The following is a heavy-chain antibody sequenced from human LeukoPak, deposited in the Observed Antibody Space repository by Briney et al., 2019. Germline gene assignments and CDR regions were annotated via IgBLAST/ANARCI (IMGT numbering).Heavy chain of an antibody. CDR3: AKQTGSGLFILP. Sequence: SETLSLTCTVSGGSISSSSYYWGWIRQPPGKGLEWIGSIYYTGNTYYNASLKSRVTISIDTSKNQFSLKLTSVTAADTAVYYCAKQTGSGLFILPGGQGTLVTVSS. J-gene: IGHJ4*02. CDR1: GGSISSSSYY. V-gene: IGHV4-39*01. D-gene: IGHD3/OR15-3a*01. CDR2: IYYTGNT.